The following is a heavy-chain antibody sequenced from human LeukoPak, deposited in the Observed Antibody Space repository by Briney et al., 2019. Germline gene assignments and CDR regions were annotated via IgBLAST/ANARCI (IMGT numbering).Heavy chain of an antibody. CDR3: AREGRQDYVYFDH. D-gene: IGHD4-17*01. J-gene: IGHJ4*02. V-gene: IGHV5-51*01. CDR1: GYSFTNYW. CDR2: INPADSDT. Sequence: KIGESLKISCEGSGYSFTNYWIGWVRQMPGKGLEWMGIINPADSDTKYSPSFQGQVTISADRSISTAYLQWSSLKASDTAMYYCAREGRQDYVYFDHWGQGSLVTVSS.